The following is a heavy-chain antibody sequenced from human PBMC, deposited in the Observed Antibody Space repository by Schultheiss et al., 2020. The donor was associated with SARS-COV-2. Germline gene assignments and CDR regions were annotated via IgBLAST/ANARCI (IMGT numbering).Heavy chain of an antibody. CDR2: IYPGDSDT. CDR3: ARQLDSSGWVIDY. V-gene: IGHV5-51*01. CDR1: GYSFTSYW. Sequence: GESLKISCKGSGYSFTSYWIGWVRQMPGKGLEWMGIIYPGDSDTRYSPSFQGQVTISADKSISTAYLQWSSLKVSDTATYYCARQLDSSGWVIDYWGQGTLVTVSS. D-gene: IGHD6-19*01. J-gene: IGHJ4*02.